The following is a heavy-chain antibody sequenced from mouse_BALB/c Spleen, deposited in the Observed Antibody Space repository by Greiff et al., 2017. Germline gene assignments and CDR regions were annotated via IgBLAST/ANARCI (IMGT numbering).Heavy chain of an antibody. Sequence: QVQLQQSGAELAKPGASVKMSCKASGYTFTSYWMHWVKQRPGQGLEWIGYINPSTGYTEYNQKFKDKATLTADKSSSTAYMQLSSLTSEDSAVYYCARSTMITAWFADWGQGTLVTVSA. J-gene: IGHJ3*01. D-gene: IGHD2-4*01. CDR2: INPSTGYT. V-gene: IGHV1-7*01. CDR1: GYTFTSYW. CDR3: ARSTMITAWFAD.